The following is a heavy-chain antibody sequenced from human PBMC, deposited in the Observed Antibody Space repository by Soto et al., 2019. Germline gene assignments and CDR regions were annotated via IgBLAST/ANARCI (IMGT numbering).Heavy chain of an antibody. Sequence: PGESLKISCNGSGYSFTSYWIGWVRQMPGKGLEWMGIIYPGDSDTRYSPSFQGQVTISADKSISTAYLQWSSLKASDTAMYYCARTRGQQIPSNYYYYMDVWGKGTTVTVSS. J-gene: IGHJ6*03. CDR1: GYSFTSYW. CDR2: IYPGDSDT. V-gene: IGHV5-51*01. D-gene: IGHD3-16*01. CDR3: ARTRGQQIPSNYYYYMDV.